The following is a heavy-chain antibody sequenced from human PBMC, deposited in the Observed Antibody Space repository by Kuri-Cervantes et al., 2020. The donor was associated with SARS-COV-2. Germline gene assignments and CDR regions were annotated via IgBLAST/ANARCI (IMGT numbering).Heavy chain of an antibody. Sequence: ESPNISCTVSGGSISSYYWSWIRQPPGKGLEWIGSIYYSGSTNYNPSLKSRVTISVDTSKKQFSLKLSSVTAADTAVYYCARTASTVTTNPYRYYFDYWGQGTLVTVSS. D-gene: IGHD4-11*01. CDR2: IYYSGST. CDR3: ARTASTVTTNPYRYYFDY. CDR1: GGSISSYY. J-gene: IGHJ4*02. V-gene: IGHV4-59*12.